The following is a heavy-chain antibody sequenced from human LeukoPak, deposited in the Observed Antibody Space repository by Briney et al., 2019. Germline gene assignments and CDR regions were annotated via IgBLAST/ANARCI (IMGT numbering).Heavy chain of an antibody. D-gene: IGHD2-21*02. V-gene: IGHV4-39*07. CDR1: GGSISSISYY. CDR3: ARVGVRIVVVTAIQGSAFDI. Sequence: SETLSLTCTVSGGSISSISYYWGWIRQPPGEGLEWIGSISYSGSTYYNPSLKSRVTISVDKSKNQFSLKLSSVTAADTAVYYCARVGVRIVVVTAIQGSAFDIWGQGTMVTVSS. CDR2: ISYSGST. J-gene: IGHJ3*02.